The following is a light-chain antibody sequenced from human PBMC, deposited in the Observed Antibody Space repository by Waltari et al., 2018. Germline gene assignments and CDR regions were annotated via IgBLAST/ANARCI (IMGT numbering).Light chain of an antibody. V-gene: IGKV3-11*01. CDR3: QQRSIWPPIT. Sequence: EIVLTQSPATLYLSPGERAILSCRASQSVGSYLAWYQHKPGQAPRLLIYDASNRDTGVPARFSGSGSGTDFTLTISSLEPEDFAVYYCQQRSIWPPITFGQGTILDIK. CDR2: DAS. CDR1: QSVGSY. J-gene: IGKJ5*01.